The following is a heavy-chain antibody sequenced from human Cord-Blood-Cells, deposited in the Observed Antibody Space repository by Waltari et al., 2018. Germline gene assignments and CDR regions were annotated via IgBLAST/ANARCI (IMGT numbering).Heavy chain of an antibody. J-gene: IGHJ5*02. D-gene: IGHD2-2*01. V-gene: IGHV4-34*01. CDR3: ARGRRDIVVVPAAIWFDP. CDR1: GGSFSGYY. Sequence: QVQLQQWGAGLLKPSETLSLTCAVYGGSFSGYYWSWIRQPPGTGLEWIGEINHSGSTNYNPSLKRRVTISVDTSKNQFSLKRVSVTAADTAVYYCARGRRDIVVVPAAIWFDPWGQGTLVTVSS. CDR2: INHSGST.